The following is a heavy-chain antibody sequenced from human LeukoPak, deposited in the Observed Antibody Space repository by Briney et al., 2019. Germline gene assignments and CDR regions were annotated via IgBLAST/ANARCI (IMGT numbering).Heavy chain of an antibody. CDR1: GLTVSSNY. CDR3: AAHLYDSSGYYSPGFDY. V-gene: IGHV3-66*01. D-gene: IGHD3-22*01. J-gene: IGHJ4*02. CDR2: IYSGGST. Sequence: GGSLRLSCAASGLTVSSNYMSWVRQAPGKGLEWVSVIYSGGSTYYADSVKGRFTISRDNSKNTLYLQMNSLRAEDTAVYYCAAHLYDSSGYYSPGFDYWGQGTLVTVSS.